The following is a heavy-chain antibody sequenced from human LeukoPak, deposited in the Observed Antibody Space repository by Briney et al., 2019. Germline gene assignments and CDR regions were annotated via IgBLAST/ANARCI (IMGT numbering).Heavy chain of an antibody. J-gene: IGHJ4*02. D-gene: IGHD1-26*01. CDR3: AREVVGASSGDY. CDR1: GNYW. Sequence: GGSLRLSCAASGNYWMHWVRQAPGKGLVWVSHINSDGSWTSCADSVKGRFTISKDNAKNTVYLQMNSLRAEDTAVYYCAREVVGASSGDYWGQGTLVTVSS. CDR2: INSDGSWT. V-gene: IGHV3-74*01.